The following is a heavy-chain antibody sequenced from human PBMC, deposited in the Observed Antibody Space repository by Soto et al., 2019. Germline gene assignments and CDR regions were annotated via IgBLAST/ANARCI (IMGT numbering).Heavy chain of an antibody. CDR1: GGSISSSSYY. CDR3: ARMYSSGYDAFDI. CDR2: IYYSGST. J-gene: IGHJ3*02. V-gene: IGHV4-39*01. D-gene: IGHD6-19*01. Sequence: QLQLLDAGPVLVKPSETLSLTCTVSGGSISSSSYYWGWIRQPPGKGLEWIGSIYYSGSTYYNPSLKCRVTISVDTSKNQFSLKLSSVTAADTAVYYCARMYSSGYDAFDIWGQGTKVTV.